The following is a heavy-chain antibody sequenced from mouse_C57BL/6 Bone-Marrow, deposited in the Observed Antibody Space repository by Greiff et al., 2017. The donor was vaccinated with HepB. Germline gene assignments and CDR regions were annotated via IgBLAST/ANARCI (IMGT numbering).Heavy chain of an antibody. J-gene: IGHJ3*01. CDR2: ISDGGSYT. CDR3: ARGFYYDYSFAY. CDR1: GFTFSSYA. Sequence: EVQLVESGGGLVKPGGSLKLSCAASGFTFSSYAMSWVRQTPEKRLEWVATISDGGSYTYYPDNVKGRFTISRDNAKNNLYLQMSHLKSEDTAMYYCARGFYYDYSFAYWGQGTLVTVSA. V-gene: IGHV5-4*01. D-gene: IGHD2-4*01.